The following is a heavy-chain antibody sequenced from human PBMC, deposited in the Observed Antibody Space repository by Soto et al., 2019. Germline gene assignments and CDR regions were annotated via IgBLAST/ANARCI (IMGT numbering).Heavy chain of an antibody. V-gene: IGHV4-61*05. CDR3: ARAGTTMVRGVISGWFDP. D-gene: IGHD3-10*01. J-gene: IGHJ5*02. CDR2: IYYSGST. Sequence: SETLSLTCTVSGDSISSSNYYWGWIRQPPGKGLEWIGYIYYSGSTNYNPSLKSRVTISLDTSKNQFSLKLSSVTAADTAVYYCARAGTTMVRGVISGWFDPWGQGTLVTVSS. CDR1: GDSISSSNYY.